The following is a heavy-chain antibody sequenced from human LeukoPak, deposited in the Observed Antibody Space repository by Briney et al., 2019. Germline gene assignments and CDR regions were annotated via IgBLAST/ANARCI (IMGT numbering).Heavy chain of an antibody. CDR1: GFTVSSNY. Sequence: GGSLRLSCAASGFTVSSNYMSWVRQAPGKGLEWVSVIYSGGSTYYADSVKGRFTISRDNSKNTLYLQMNSLRAEDTAVYYCARVSRWQILGNYLEYWGQGTRVTVSS. CDR3: ARVSRWQILGNYLEY. CDR2: IYSGGST. D-gene: IGHD1-26*01. J-gene: IGHJ4*02. V-gene: IGHV3-53*01.